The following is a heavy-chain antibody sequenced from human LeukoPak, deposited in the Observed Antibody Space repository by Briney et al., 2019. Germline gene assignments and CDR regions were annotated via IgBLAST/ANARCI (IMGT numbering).Heavy chain of an antibody. CDR3: ARDALTVTAPHYFDS. D-gene: IGHD4-17*01. J-gene: IGHJ4*02. Sequence: GASVKVSCKASGYTFTSYAMHWVRQAPGQRLEWMGWINAGNGNTKYSQKLQGRVTMTTDTSTSTAYMELRSLRSDDTAVYYCARDALTVTAPHYFDSWGQGTLVTVSS. V-gene: IGHV1-3*01. CDR2: INAGNGNT. CDR1: GYTFTSYA.